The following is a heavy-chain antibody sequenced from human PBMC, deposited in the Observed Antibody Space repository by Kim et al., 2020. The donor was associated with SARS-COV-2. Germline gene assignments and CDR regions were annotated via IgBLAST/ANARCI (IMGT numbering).Heavy chain of an antibody. D-gene: IGHD6-19*01. CDR1: GFTFSSHW. CDR2: INPDGTST. J-gene: IGHJ4*02. V-gene: IGHV3-74*01. CDR3: VKDSSSSS. Sequence: GGSLRLSCVASGFTFSSHWMHWVRQVPGKGLVGVSRINPDGTSTTYADSVKGRFTISRDNAKNTLYLQMNSLRVEDTAVYYCVKDSSSSSWGQGTLVTVSS.